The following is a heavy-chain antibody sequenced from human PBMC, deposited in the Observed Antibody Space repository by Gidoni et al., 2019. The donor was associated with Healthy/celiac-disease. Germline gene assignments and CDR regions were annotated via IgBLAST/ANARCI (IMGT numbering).Heavy chain of an antibody. CDR1: GFPFPSYG. D-gene: IGHD6-6*01. CDR3: AKDKVYSSSSEYYLDY. J-gene: IGHJ4*02. CDR2: ISYDGSNK. Sequence: QVQLVASGGGVVQPGRSLRLSCAASGFPFPSYGIHWVRQAPGKGLEWVAVISYDGSNKYYADSVKGRFTISRDNSKNTLYLQMNSLRAEDTAVYYCAKDKVYSSSSEYYLDYWGQGTLVTVSS. V-gene: IGHV3-30*18.